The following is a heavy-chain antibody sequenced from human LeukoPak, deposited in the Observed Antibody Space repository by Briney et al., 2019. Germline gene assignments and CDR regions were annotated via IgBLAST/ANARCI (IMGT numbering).Heavy chain of an antibody. CDR2: IKQDGSEK. V-gene: IGHV3-7*03. D-gene: IGHD2-15*01. J-gene: IGHJ6*04. Sequence: GGSLRLSCAASGFAFSSYWMSWVRQAPGKGLEWVANIKQDGSEKYYVDSVKGRFTISRDNAKNSLYLQMNSLRAEDTAVYYCAREYCSGGSCYSHYYYYYGMDVWGKGTTVTVSS. CDR3: AREYCSGGSCYSHYYYYYGMDV. CDR1: GFAFSSYW.